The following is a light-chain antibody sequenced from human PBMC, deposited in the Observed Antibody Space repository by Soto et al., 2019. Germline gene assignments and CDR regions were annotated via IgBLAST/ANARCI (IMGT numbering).Light chain of an antibody. Sequence: DIQMTQSPSSLSASVGDTVSITCQASQHITNYLNCYRHKPGKAPELLIYDASSLESGVPSRFSESGSGKEFTFTITSLQPEDFATFYCQQYDSFPYTFGQGTKLEIK. CDR1: QHITNY. CDR3: QQYDSFPYT. V-gene: IGKV1-33*01. J-gene: IGKJ2*01. CDR2: DAS.